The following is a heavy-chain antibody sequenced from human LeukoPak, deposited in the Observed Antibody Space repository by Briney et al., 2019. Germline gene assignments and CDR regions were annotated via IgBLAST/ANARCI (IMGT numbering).Heavy chain of an antibody. V-gene: IGHV3-9*03. Sequence: PGGSLRLSCAASGFTFDDYAMHWVRQAPGKGLEWVSGISWNSGSIGYADSVKGRFTISRDNAKNSLYLQMNSLGAEDMALYYCAKAVAGTYQHGFFDYWGQGTLVTVSS. CDR3: AKAVAGTYQHGFFDY. J-gene: IGHJ4*02. D-gene: IGHD6-19*01. CDR2: ISWNSGSI. CDR1: GFTFDDYA.